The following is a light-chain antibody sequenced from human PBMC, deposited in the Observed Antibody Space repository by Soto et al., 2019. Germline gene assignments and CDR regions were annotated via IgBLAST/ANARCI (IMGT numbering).Light chain of an antibody. CDR3: CSYAGSYTWV. CDR1: SSDVGGYNF. Sequence: QSALTQPRSVSGSPGQSVTISCTGTSSDVGGYNFVSWYQHHPGKAPKLMIYDVSKRPSGVPDRFSGSKSVNTASLTISGLQAEDEADSDCCSYAGSYTWVFGTGTKLTVL. CDR2: DVS. J-gene: IGLJ1*01. V-gene: IGLV2-11*01.